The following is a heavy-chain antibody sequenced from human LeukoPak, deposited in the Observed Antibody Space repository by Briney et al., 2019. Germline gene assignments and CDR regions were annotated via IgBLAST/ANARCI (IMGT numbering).Heavy chain of an antibody. CDR2: ISGSGGST. D-gene: IGHD6-13*01. CDR3: AKLFAIAAAGPFDY. CDR1: GFTFSSYW. J-gene: IGHJ4*02. Sequence: GGSLRLSCAASGFTFSSYWMHWVRQAPGKGLEWVSAISGSGGSTYYADSVKGRFTISRDNSKNTLYLQMNSLRAEDTAVYYCAKLFAIAAAGPFDYWGQGTLVTVSS. V-gene: IGHV3-23*01.